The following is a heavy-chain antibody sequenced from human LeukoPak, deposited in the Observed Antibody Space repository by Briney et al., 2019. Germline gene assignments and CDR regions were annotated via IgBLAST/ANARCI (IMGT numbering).Heavy chain of an antibody. V-gene: IGHV3-20*04. CDR1: GFIFDDYG. CDR2: INWNGGST. Sequence: PGGSLRLSCAASGFIFDDYGMSWVRQAPGKGLEWVSGINWNGGSTGYADSVKGRFTISRDNAKNSLYLQMNSLRAEDTALYCCARRIVGATNWFDPWGQGTLVTVSS. J-gene: IGHJ5*02. CDR3: ARRIVGATNWFDP. D-gene: IGHD1-26*01.